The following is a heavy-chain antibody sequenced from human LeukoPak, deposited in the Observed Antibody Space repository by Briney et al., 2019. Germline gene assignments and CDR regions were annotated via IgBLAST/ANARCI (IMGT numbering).Heavy chain of an antibody. Sequence: PGGSLRLSCAASGFTFSDYYMSWIRQAPGKGLEWVSYISSSSSYTNYADSVKGRFTISRDNAKNSLYLQMNSLRAEDTAVYYCAREDYDILIGSPYGMDVWGKGTTVTVSS. D-gene: IGHD3-9*01. V-gene: IGHV3-11*06. J-gene: IGHJ6*04. CDR3: AREDYDILIGSPYGMDV. CDR1: GFTFSDYY. CDR2: ISSSSSYT.